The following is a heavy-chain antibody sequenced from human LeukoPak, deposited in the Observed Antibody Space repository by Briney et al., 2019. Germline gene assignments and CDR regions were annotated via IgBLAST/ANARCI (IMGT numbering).Heavy chain of an antibody. CDR3: ARDVTASTYYYDSSGLLDY. CDR1: GYTFSSYW. V-gene: IGHV3-74*01. Sequence: PWGSLRLSCAASGYTFSSYWMHWVRQTPGKGLFWVSRIISDASSTLYADSVKGRFTISRDNAKNSLYLQMHSLRAEDTAVYYCARDVTASTYYYDSSGLLDYWGQGTLVTVSS. D-gene: IGHD3-22*01. J-gene: IGHJ4*02. CDR2: IISDASST.